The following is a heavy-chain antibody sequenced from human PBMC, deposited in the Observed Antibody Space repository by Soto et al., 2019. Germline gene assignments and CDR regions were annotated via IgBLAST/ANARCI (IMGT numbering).Heavy chain of an antibody. CDR2: INPKNGDT. J-gene: IGHJ4*02. Sequence: ASVKVSCKASGYSFTGYYIHWVRQAPGPGLEWMGWINPKNGDTTYAQKFQGLVTMTGDTSISTVYMELSRLRSDDTAVYYCARRGGYYDYWGQ. D-gene: IGHD3-16*01. V-gene: IGHV1-2*04. CDR3: ARRGGYYDY. CDR1: GYSFTGYY.